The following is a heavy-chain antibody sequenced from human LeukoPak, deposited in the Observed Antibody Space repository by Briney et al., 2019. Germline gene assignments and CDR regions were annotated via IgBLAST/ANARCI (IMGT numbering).Heavy chain of an antibody. CDR2: ISWNSGSI. J-gene: IGHJ3*02. Sequence: PGRSLRHSCAASGFTFDDYAMHWVRQAPEKGLEWVSGISWNSGSIGYADSVKGRFTISRDNAKNSLYLQMNSLRTEDMALYYCAKADCSSTSCLGSDAFDIWGQGTMVTVSS. CDR1: GFTFDDYA. CDR3: AKADCSSTSCLGSDAFDI. D-gene: IGHD2-2*01. V-gene: IGHV3-9*03.